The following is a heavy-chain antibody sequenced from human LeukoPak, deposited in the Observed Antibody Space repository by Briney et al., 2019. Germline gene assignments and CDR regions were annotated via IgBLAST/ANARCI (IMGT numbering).Heavy chain of an antibody. CDR2: ISSSSSYI. Sequence: PGGSLRLSCAASGFTFSSYSMNWVRQAPGKGLEWVSSISSSSSYIYYADSVKGRFTISRDNAKNSLYLQMNSLRAEDTAVYYCARALGESIATNWFDPWGQGTLVTVSS. J-gene: IGHJ5*02. CDR1: GFTFSSYS. D-gene: IGHD6-6*01. CDR3: ARALGESIATNWFDP. V-gene: IGHV3-21*01.